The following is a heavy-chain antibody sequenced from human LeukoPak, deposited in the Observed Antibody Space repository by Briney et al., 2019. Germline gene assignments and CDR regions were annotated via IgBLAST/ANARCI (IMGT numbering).Heavy chain of an antibody. J-gene: IGHJ4*02. Sequence: ASVKVSCKASGYTCAGYYMHWVRQAPGQGLEWMGWSNPNSGGSNYAQKFQGRVTMTRDTSISTAYMELSRLRSDDTAVYYCARDRRGAYGDYATSFWGQGTLVTVSS. CDR2: SNPNSGGS. V-gene: IGHV1-2*02. CDR1: GYTCAGYY. CDR3: ARDRRGAYGDYATSF. D-gene: IGHD4-17*01.